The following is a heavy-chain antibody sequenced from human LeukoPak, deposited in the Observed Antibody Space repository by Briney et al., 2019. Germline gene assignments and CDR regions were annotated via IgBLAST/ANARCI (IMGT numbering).Heavy chain of an antibody. CDR1: GYSFTSYG. CDR2: IIPIFGTA. Sequence: SVKVSCKTSGYSFTSYGISWVRQAPGQGLEWMGGIIPIFGTANYAQKFQGRVTITADESTSTAYMELSSLRSEDTAVYYCADVEAGGYWGQGTLVTVSS. V-gene: IGHV1-69*13. CDR3: ADVEAGGY. D-gene: IGHD3-10*01. J-gene: IGHJ4*02.